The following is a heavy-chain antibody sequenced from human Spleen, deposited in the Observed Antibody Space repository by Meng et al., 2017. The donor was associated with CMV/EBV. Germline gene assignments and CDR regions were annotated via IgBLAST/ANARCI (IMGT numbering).Heavy chain of an antibody. J-gene: IGHJ6*02. V-gene: IGHV3-30-3*01. CDR3: AREFLEWSTNYYYYGMDV. CDR2: ISNDGNNK. Sequence: GESLKISCAASGFTFSYYAIHWVRQAPGKGPEWVAVISNDGNNKYYADSVKGRFTVSRDNSKDTLYLEMNSLRAEDTAVYYCAREFLEWSTNYYYYGMDVWGQGTTVTVSS. CDR1: GFTFSYYA. D-gene: IGHD3-3*01.